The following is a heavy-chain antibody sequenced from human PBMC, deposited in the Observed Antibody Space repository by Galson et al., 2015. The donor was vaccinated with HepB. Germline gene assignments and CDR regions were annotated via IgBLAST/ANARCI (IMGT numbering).Heavy chain of an antibody. J-gene: IGHJ5*02. CDR1: GYTFTSYG. V-gene: IGHV1-18*04. CDR3: ARGGPVGYCSSISCYAGLFDP. CDR2: ISAYNGNT. Sequence: SVKVSCKASGYTFTSYGISWVRQAPGQGLEWMGWISAYNGNTNYAQKLQGRVTMTTDTSTSTAYMELRSLRSDDTAVYYCARGGPVGYCSSISCYAGLFDPWGQGTLVTVSS. D-gene: IGHD2-2*01.